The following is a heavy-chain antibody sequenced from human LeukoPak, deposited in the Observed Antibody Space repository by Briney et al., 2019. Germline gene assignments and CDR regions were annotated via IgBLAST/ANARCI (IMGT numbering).Heavy chain of an antibody. CDR3: AKGSGYRYGYSYNY. J-gene: IGHJ4*02. V-gene: IGHV3-33*06. CDR1: GFTFSSFG. CDR2: IWHDGRNK. Sequence: GRSLRLSCVASGFTFSSFGMHWVRQAPGKGLEWVAVIWHDGRNKYYGDSVKGRFSISRDNSKNSLYLQMDSLRAEDTAVYYCAKGSGYRYGYSYNYWGQGTQVTVSS. D-gene: IGHD5-18*01.